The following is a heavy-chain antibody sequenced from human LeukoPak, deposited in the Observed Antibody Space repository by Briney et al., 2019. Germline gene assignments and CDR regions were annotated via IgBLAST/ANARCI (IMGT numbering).Heavy chain of an antibody. D-gene: IGHD2-21*01. J-gene: IGHJ6*02. CDR3: ARDRHGGNSHGMDV. Sequence: GGSLRLSCVASGVTFGSDEMNWVRQAPGRGLEWVAYISSRSRTIYYADSVKVRFTVSRVNAENSLYLQMNSLRGEDTATYYCARDRHGGNSHGMDVWGQGTTVSVSS. CDR2: ISSRSRTI. CDR1: GVTFGSDE. V-gene: IGHV3-48*03.